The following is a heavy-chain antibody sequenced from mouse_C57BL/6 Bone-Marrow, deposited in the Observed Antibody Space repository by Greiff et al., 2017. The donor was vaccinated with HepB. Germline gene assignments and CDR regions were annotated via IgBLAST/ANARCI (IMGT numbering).Heavy chain of an antibody. CDR2: IDPEDGDT. D-gene: IGHD1-1*01. CDR1: GFNIKDYY. V-gene: IGHV14-1*01. Sequence: EVQLQQSGAELVRPGASVKLSCTASGFNIKDYYMHWVKQRPEQGLEWIGRIDPEDGDTEYAPKFQGKATMTADTSSNTAYLQLSSLTSEDSAVYYCTTLNYYGSSYWYFDVWGTGTPVTVSS. J-gene: IGHJ1*03. CDR3: TTLNYYGSSYWYFDV.